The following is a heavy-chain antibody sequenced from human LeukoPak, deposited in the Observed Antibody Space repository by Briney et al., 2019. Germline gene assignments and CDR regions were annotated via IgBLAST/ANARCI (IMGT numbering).Heavy chain of an antibody. Sequence: NPSETLSLTCAVSGGSVSSGSYYWTWIRQPPGKGLEWIGCIYYTGSTNCNPSLKSRVTISADTSKNQFSLKLSSVTAADTAVYYCARDEYYYDSRGYSYYFDYWGQGTLVTVSS. J-gene: IGHJ4*02. CDR3: ARDEYYYDSRGYSYYFDY. CDR1: GGSVSSGSYY. D-gene: IGHD3-22*01. V-gene: IGHV4-61*01. CDR2: IYYTGST.